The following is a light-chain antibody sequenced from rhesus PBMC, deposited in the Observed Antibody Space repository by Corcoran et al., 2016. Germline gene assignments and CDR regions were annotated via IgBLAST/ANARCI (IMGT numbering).Light chain of an antibody. Sequence: EIVMTQSPATLSLSPGERATLSCRASQSVSTYLAWYQQKPGQAPRLLIYDEYIRAAGIPERFTGRGSGTDFSLTISSLEPEDFAVYFCQEASDFSTFGQGTKVEIK. CDR2: DEY. CDR3: QEASDFST. CDR1: QSVSTY. J-gene: IGKJ1*01. V-gene: IGKV3-31*02.